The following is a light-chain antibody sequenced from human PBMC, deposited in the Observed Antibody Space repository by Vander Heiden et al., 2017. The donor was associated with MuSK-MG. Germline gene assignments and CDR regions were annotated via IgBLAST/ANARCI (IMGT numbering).Light chain of an antibody. Sequence: FLLTQPHSVSESPGTTVTISCTRSSGSIASTYVQWYQQRPGSAPTTVIYENNLRRSGVPDRFSGSIDSSSNSASLIISGLNTEDEANYYCQSDNCNSWVFGGGTKLTVL. CDR1: SGSIASTY. V-gene: IGLV6-57*03. J-gene: IGLJ3*02. CDR2: ENN. CDR3: QSDNCNSWV.